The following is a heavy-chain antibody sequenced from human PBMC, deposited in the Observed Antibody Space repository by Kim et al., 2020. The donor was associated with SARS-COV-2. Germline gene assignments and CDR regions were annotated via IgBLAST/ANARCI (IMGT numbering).Heavy chain of an antibody. Sequence: SETLSLTCTVFGGSINRDNYYWGWIRQAPGKGLEWIASVIYNGDTFYNPALKSRVTISIDTSQNQFSLRLKSLTAADTAVYYCARPFPGRGGGSCFDPWGQGTLVTVSS. J-gene: IGHJ5*02. D-gene: IGHD2-15*01. CDR3: ARPFPGRGGGSCFDP. CDR1: GGSINRDNYY. V-gene: IGHV4-39*01. CDR2: VIYNGDT.